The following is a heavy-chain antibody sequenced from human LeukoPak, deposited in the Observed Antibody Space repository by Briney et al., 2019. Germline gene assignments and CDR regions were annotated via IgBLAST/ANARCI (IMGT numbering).Heavy chain of an antibody. J-gene: IGHJ4*02. CDR2: VSWDGTVT. D-gene: IGHD4-23*01. V-gene: IGHV3-43*01. Sequence: PGRSLRLSCAASGFTFHDHSMHWVRHAPGKGLEWVSLVSWDGTVTHYADSVKGRFTISRDNSNNSLYLQMRNLTIEDTALHYCAKDMEYGGYSSPDYWGQGTPVTVSS. CDR3: AKDMEYGGYSSPDY. CDR1: GFTFHDHS.